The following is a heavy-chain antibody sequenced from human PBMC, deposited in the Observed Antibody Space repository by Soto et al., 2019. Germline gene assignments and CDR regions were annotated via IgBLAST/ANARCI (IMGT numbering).Heavy chain of an antibody. CDR1: GCTIKNYG. CDR2: IWNDGSNS. J-gene: IGHJ6*02. D-gene: IGHD6-13*01. Sequence: PGRSLRLSYAAAGCTIKNYGMRWVSQDPGKGLEWVAVIWNDGSNSYYANSVKGRFTISRDNSKNTLHLQMSSLRAEDTAVYYCARRQISHPTRGAATARGSMDVWSQATTVT. CDR3: ARRQISHPTRGAATARGSMDV. V-gene: IGHV3-33*08.